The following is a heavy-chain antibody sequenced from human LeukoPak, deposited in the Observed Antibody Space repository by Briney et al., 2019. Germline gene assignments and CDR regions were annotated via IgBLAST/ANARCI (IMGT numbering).Heavy chain of an antibody. D-gene: IGHD6-19*01. V-gene: IGHV3-33*01. CDR2: IWSDGSND. CDR3: ARDPSGSGWSLSD. Sequence: GALRLSCTASGFNFGSDAMHWVRQAPGKGLERVAFIWSDGSNDHYADSVKGRFTVSRDNSKNTVCLQMNSLRVEDTAVYYCARDPSGSGWSLSDWGQGTPVTVSS. J-gene: IGHJ4*02. CDR1: GFNFGSDA.